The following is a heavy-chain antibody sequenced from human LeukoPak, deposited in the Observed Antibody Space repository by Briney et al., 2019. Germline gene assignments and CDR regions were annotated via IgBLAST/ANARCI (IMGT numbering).Heavy chain of an antibody. J-gene: IGHJ4*02. V-gene: IGHV1-69*04. CDR1: GGTFSSYA. D-gene: IGHD2-15*01. CDR2: IIPILDIA. CDR3: ATRYCSGGSCYSSSLIQDYFDY. Sequence: SVKVSCKASGGTFSSYAISWVRQAPGQGLEWMGRIIPILDIANYAQKFQGRVTITADKSTSTAYMELSSLRSEDTAVYYCATRYCSGGSCYSSSLIQDYFDYWGQGTLVTVSS.